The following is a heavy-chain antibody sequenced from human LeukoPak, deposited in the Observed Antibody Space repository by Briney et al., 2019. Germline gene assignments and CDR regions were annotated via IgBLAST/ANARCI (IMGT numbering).Heavy chain of an antibody. CDR3: ASGNSSGWYYFDY. D-gene: IGHD6-19*01. J-gene: IGHJ4*02. CDR1: GFTFSSYA. Sequence: GRSLRLSCAASGFTFSSYAMSWVRQAPGKGLEWVSAISGSGGSTYYADSVKGRFTISRDNSKNTLYLQMNSLRAEDTAVYYCASGNSSGWYYFDYWGQGTLVTVSS. V-gene: IGHV3-23*01. CDR2: ISGSGGST.